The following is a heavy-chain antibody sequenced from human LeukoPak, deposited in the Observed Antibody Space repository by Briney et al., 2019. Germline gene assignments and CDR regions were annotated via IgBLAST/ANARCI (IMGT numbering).Heavy chain of an antibody. J-gene: IGHJ4*02. D-gene: IGHD3-3*01. CDR1: GYTFTSYG. CDR3: ARDIQTYYDFWSGYCFDY. Sequence: ASVKVSCKASGYTFTSYGISWVRQAPGQGLELMGWISAYNGNTNYAQKLQGRVTMTTDTSTSTAYMELRSLRSDDTAVYYCARDIQTYYDFWSGYCFDYWGQGTLVTVSS. CDR2: ISAYNGNT. V-gene: IGHV1-18*01.